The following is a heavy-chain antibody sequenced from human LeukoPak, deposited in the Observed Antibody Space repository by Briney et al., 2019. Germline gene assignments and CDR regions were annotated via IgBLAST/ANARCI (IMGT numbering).Heavy chain of an antibody. D-gene: IGHD1-26*01. CDR1: GFSFSDWS. J-gene: IGHJ4*02. Sequence: GGSLRLSCAASGFSFSDWSMSWARQAPGKGLESVSYISSSSIIYYTDSVKGRFTISRDNAKNSLYLQMNSLRAEDTAVYYCARGSGGVGASLHYWGQGTLVTVSS. V-gene: IGHV3-69-1*01. CDR2: ISSSSII. CDR3: ARGSGGVGASLHY.